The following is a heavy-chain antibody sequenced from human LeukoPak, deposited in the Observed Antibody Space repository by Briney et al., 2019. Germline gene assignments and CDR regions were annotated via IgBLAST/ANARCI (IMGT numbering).Heavy chain of an antibody. Sequence: GGSLRLSCAASGFTFSDYYMSWIRQAPGKGLEWGSYISSSVSTIYYADFVKGRVTISRDNAKNSLYLQMNSLRAEDTAVYYCARDQYYDSSGYPGYWGQGTLVTVSS. CDR1: GFTFSDYY. D-gene: IGHD3-22*01. J-gene: IGHJ4*02. V-gene: IGHV3-11*04. CDR3: ARDQYYDSSGYPGY. CDR2: ISSSVSTI.